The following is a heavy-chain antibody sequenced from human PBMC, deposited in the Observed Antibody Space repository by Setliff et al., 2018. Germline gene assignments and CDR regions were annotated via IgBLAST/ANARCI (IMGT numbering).Heavy chain of an antibody. V-gene: IGHV4-31*03. Sequence: PSETLSLTCTVSGGSISSGGYYWSWIRQPPGKGLEWIGYIYYSGSTYYNPSLKSRVTISVDTSKNQFSLKLSSVTAADTAVYYCARVALVVVIRNAFDIWGQGTMVTVSS. CDR3: ARVALVVVIRNAFDI. J-gene: IGHJ3*02. CDR2: IYYSGST. D-gene: IGHD2-21*01. CDR1: GGSISSGGYY.